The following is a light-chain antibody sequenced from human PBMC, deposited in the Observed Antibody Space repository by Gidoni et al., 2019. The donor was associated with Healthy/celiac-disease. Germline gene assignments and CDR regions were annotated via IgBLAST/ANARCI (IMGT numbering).Light chain of an antibody. CDR3: SSYTSSSTLDVV. CDR2: DVS. V-gene: IGLV2-14*01. CDR1: SSEVGGYNY. Sequence: QSALTQPASVSGSPGQSITISCNGTSSEVGGYNYVSWYQQPPGKAPKLMIYDVSNPPSGVSNRCSGSKSGNTASLTISGLQAEDEADYYCSSYTSSSTLDVVFGGGTKLTVL. J-gene: IGLJ2*01.